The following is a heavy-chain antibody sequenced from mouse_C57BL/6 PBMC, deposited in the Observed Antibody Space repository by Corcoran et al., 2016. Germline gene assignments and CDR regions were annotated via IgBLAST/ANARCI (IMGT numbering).Heavy chain of an antibody. J-gene: IGHJ1*03. V-gene: IGHV1-26*01. D-gene: IGHD1-1*01. CDR1: GYTFTDYY. CDR2: INPNNGGT. CDR3: ARDYYVSSWYFDV. Sequence: EVQLQQSGPELVKPGASVKISCKASGYTFTDYYMNWVKQSHGKSLEWIGDINPNNGGTSYNQKFKGKATLTVDKSSSTAYMELRSLTSEDSAVYYCARDYYVSSWYFDVWGTGTTVTVSS.